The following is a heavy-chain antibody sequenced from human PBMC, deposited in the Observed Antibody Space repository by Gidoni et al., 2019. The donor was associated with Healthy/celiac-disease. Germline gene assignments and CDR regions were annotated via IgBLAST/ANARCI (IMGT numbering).Heavy chain of an antibody. CDR2: IWYDGSNK. CDR3: ARDRDQLLRAGMDV. V-gene: IGHV3-33*01. Sequence: QVQLVESGGGVVKPGRSLRLSCAASGFTFSSYGMHWVRQAPGKGLEWVAVIWYDGSNKYYADSVKGRFTISRDNSKNTLYLQMNSLRAEDTAVYYCARDRDQLLRAGMDVWGQGTTVTVSS. D-gene: IGHD2-2*01. CDR1: GFTFSSYG. J-gene: IGHJ6*02.